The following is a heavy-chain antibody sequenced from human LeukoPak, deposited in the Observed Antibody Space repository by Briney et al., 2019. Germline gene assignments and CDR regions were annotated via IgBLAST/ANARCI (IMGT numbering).Heavy chain of an antibody. J-gene: IGHJ4*02. CDR3: AREYLNYDSSGYYYGYFDY. Sequence: GGSLRLSCAASGFTFSDYYMSWIRQAPGKGLEWVSYISSSGSTIYYADSVKGRFTISRDNAKNSLYLQMNSLRAEDTAVYYCAREYLNYDSSGYYYGYFDYWGQGTLVTVSS. D-gene: IGHD3-22*01. CDR2: ISSSGSTI. V-gene: IGHV3-11*04. CDR1: GFTFSDYY.